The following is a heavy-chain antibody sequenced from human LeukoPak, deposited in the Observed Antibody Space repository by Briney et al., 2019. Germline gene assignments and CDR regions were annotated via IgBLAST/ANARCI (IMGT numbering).Heavy chain of an antibody. Sequence: SETLSLTCTVSGGSISSGSYYWSWIRQPAGKGLEWIERIYTSGSTNYNPSLKSRVNISVDTSKNQFSMTLSSVTAADTAVYYCARDGSGSYSSVYFDYWGQGTLVTVSS. J-gene: IGHJ4*02. CDR2: IYTSGST. CDR1: GGSISSGSYY. D-gene: IGHD1-26*01. CDR3: ARDGSGSYSSVYFDY. V-gene: IGHV4-61*02.